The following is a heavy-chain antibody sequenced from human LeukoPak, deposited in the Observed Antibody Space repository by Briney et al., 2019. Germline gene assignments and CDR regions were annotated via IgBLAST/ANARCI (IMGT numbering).Heavy chain of an antibody. CDR1: GGSISSSNW. D-gene: IGHD2-15*01. J-gene: IGHJ3*02. CDR3: ARAGDIVVVVAANHDAFDI. Sequence: SETLSLTCAVSGGSISSSNWWSWVRQPPGKGLEWIGEIYHSGSTNYNPSLKSRVTISVDKSKNQFSLKLSSVTAADTAVYYCARAGDIVVVVAANHDAFDIWGQGTMVTVSS. CDR2: IYHSGST. V-gene: IGHV4-4*02.